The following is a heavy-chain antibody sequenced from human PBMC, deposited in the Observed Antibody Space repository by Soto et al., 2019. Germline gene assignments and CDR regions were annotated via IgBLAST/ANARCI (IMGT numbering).Heavy chain of an antibody. Sequence: QVQLQESGPGLVKPSETLSLTCTVSGGSISSYYWSWIRQPPGKGLEWIGYIYYGGSTNYNPSLKSRVTISVDTSKNQFSLKLSSVTAADTAVYYCARRWGRSFDYWGQGTLVTVSS. D-gene: IGHD2-15*01. CDR3: ARRWGRSFDY. CDR2: IYYGGST. CDR1: GGSISSYY. V-gene: IGHV4-59*08. J-gene: IGHJ4*02.